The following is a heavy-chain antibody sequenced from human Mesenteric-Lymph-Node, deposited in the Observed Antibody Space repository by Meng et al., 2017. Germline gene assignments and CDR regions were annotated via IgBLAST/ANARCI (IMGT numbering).Heavy chain of an antibody. D-gene: IGHD6-19*01. V-gene: IGHV4-4*07. J-gene: IGHJ4*02. CDR2: IYTSGST. Sequence: GSLRLSCTVSGGSISSYYWSWIRQPAGKGLEWIGRIYTSGSTNYNPSLKSRVTMSVDTSKNQFSLKLSSVTAADTAVYYCARTGGWQWLEYWGQGTLVTVSS. CDR1: GGSISSYY. CDR3: ARTGGWQWLEY.